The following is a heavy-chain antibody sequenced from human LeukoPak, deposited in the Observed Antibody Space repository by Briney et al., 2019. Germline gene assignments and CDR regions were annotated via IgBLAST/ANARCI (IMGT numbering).Heavy chain of an antibody. CDR1: AFTFNNYW. CDR2: IKGDGSST. Sequence: GGSLRLSCVASAFTFNNYWMHWVRQAPGKGLVWVSRIKGDGSSTNYADSVRGRFTISRDNAKNTVYLQMNSLRTEDTAVYYCAKAPPTIFGVVTTPFGYWGQGTLVTVSS. CDR3: AKAPPTIFGVVTTPFGY. J-gene: IGHJ4*02. V-gene: IGHV3-74*01. D-gene: IGHD3-3*01.